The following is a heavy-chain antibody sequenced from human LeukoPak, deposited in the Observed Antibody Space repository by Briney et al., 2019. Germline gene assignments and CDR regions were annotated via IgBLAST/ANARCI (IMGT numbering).Heavy chain of an antibody. D-gene: IGHD6-13*01. V-gene: IGHV4-39*01. Sequence: SETLSLTCTVSGGSISSSSYYWGWIRQPPGKGLEWIGSIYYSGSTYYNPSLKSRVTISVDTSKNQFSLKLSSVTAADTAVYYCARGAAADTEDYFDYWGQGTLVTVSS. CDR2: IYYSGST. J-gene: IGHJ4*02. CDR3: ARGAAADTEDYFDY. CDR1: GGSISSSSYY.